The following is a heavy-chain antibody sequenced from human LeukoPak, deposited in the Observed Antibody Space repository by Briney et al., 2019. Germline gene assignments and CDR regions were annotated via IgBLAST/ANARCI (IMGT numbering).Heavy chain of an antibody. CDR3: ARDRYYYDSSGYDY. J-gene: IGHJ4*02. V-gene: IGHV3-11*01. CDR2: ISNTGSTI. CDR1: GFTISGYY. Sequence: GGSLRLSCAASGFTISGYYMSWIRQAPGKGLEWVSYISNTGSTIYYADSVKGRFAISRDNVKNSLYLQMNSLRADDTAVYYCARDRYYYDSSGYDYWGQGTLVTVSS. D-gene: IGHD3-22*01.